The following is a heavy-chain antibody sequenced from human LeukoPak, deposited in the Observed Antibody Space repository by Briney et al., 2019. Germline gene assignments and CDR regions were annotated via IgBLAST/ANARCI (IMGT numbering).Heavy chain of an antibody. D-gene: IGHD3-3*01. Sequence: GGSLRLSCAASGFTFSSYAMSWVRQAPGKGLEWVSAISGSGGSTYYADSVKGRFTISRDNSKNTLYLQMNSLRAEDTAVYYCAKVARFLEWLKRPVYYMDVWGKGTTVTVSS. J-gene: IGHJ6*03. CDR3: AKVARFLEWLKRPVYYMDV. CDR2: ISGSGGST. V-gene: IGHV3-23*01. CDR1: GFTFSSYA.